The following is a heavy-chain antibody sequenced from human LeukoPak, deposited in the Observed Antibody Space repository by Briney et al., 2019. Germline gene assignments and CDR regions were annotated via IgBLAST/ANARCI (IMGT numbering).Heavy chain of an antibody. V-gene: IGHV1-69*13. CDR2: IIPIFGTA. CDR1: GGTFSSYA. J-gene: IGHJ3*02. Sequence: VASVKVSCKASGGTFSSYAISWVRQAPGQGLEWMGGIIPIFGTANYAQKFQGRVTITADESTSTAYMELSSLRSEDTAVYYCAREYSSSCTAFDIWGQGTMVTVSS. CDR3: AREYSSSCTAFDI. D-gene: IGHD6-6*01.